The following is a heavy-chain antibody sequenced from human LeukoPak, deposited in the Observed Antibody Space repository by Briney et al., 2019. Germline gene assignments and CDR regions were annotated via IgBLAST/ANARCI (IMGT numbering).Heavy chain of an antibody. V-gene: IGHV4-59*01. J-gene: IGHJ3*02. CDR3: ARVYGSGYDFRGAFDI. D-gene: IGHD5-12*01. CDR2: IYYSGST. Sequence: SETLSLTCTVSGGSISSYYWGWIRQPPGKGLEWIGNIYYSGSTNYNPSLKSRVTISVDTSKNQFSLKLSSVTAADTAVYYCARVYGSGYDFRGAFDIWGQGTMVTVSS. CDR1: GGSISSYY.